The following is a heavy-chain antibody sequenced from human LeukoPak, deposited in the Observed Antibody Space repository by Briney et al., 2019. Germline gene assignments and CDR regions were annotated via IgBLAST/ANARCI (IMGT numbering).Heavy chain of an antibody. CDR1: GYSFTSYC. D-gene: IGHD3-22*01. CDR3: ARWDDSSGYYYDSVAFDI. V-gene: IGHV5-51*01. J-gene: IGHJ3*02. Sequence: GASLKISCTGYGYSFTSYCIGWVRQILEKGLEWMGIIYPGDSDTRYSPSFQGQVTISADKSISTAYLQWSSLKASDTAMYYCARWDDSSGYYYDSVAFDIWGQGTMVTVSS. CDR2: IYPGDSDT.